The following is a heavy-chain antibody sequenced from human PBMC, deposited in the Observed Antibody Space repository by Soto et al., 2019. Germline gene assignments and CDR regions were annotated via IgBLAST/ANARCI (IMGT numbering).Heavy chain of an antibody. D-gene: IGHD1-26*01. J-gene: IGHJ6*02. V-gene: IGHV3-73*01. CDR2: IRSKANSYAT. Sequence: EVQLVESGGGLVQPGGSLKLSCAASGFTFSGSAMHWVRQASGKGLEWVGRIRSKANSYATAYAASVKGRFTISRDDSKNTAYLQMNSLKTEDTAVYYCTRLAWVPWDYYYYGMDVWGRGTTVTVSS. CDR1: GFTFSGSA. CDR3: TRLAWVPWDYYYYGMDV.